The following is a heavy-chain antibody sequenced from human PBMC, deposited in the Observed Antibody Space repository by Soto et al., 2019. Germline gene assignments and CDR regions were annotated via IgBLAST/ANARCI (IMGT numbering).Heavy chain of an antibody. J-gene: IGHJ6*02. CDR1: GYTLTELS. V-gene: IGHV1-24*01. D-gene: IGHD2-15*01. CDR3: ATVQVGRVVVDAHSYYYGMDV. CDR2: FDPEDGET. Sequence: ASVKVSCKVSGYTLTELSMHWVRQAPGKGLEWMGGFDPEDGETIYAQKFQGRATMTEDTSTDTAYMELSSLRSEDTAVYYCATVQVGRVVVDAHSYYYGMDVWGQGTTVTVSS.